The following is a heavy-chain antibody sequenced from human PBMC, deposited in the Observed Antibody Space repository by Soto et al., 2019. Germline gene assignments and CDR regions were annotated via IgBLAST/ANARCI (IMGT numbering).Heavy chain of an antibody. CDR2: LAYSGSP. D-gene: IGHD1-1*01. CDR1: GGSISNYY. J-gene: IGHJ3*02. Sequence: SETLSLTCTVSGGSISNYYWSWIRQPPGKGLEWIGYLAYSGSPNYSPSLKSRVTISLDRSKNQFSVKLSSVTAADTAVYYCARITTFHTFDIWGQGAMVTVSS. CDR3: ARITTFHTFDI. V-gene: IGHV4-59*01.